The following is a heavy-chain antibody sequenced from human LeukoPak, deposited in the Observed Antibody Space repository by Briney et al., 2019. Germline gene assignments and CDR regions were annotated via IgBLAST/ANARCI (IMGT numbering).Heavy chain of an antibody. D-gene: IGHD4-11*01. CDR1: GFPFSSYW. CDR3: TREDPSNFHY. J-gene: IGHJ4*02. V-gene: IGHV3-7*01. Sequence: PGGSLRLSCAASGFPFSSYWMAWVRQAPGKGLEWVASIKQDGGETFYVDSVKGRFTISRDNAKNSLYLQMNSLRAEDTAVYYCTREDPSNFHYWGQGTLVTVSS. CDR2: IKQDGGET.